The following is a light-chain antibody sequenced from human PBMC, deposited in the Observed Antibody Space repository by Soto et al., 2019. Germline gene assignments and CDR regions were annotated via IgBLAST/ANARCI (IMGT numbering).Light chain of an antibody. CDR1: SSNIGSNY. V-gene: IGLV1-47*01. CDR2: RNN. J-gene: IGLJ2*01. CDR3: AAWDGSLSGVV. Sequence: QSVLTQPPSASGTPGQRVTISCSGSSSNIGSNYVYWYQQLPGTAPKLLIYRNNQRTSGVPDRFSGSKSGTSASLAISGLRSEDEDDYYCAAWDGSLSGVVFGGGTKLTVL.